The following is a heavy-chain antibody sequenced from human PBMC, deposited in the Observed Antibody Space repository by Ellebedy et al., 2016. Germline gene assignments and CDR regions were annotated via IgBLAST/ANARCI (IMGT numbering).Heavy chain of an antibody. CDR3: AKGITAAVVEGSLFDP. Sequence: SVKVSCXASGGTFSSYAISWVRQAPGQGLEWMGGIIPIFGTANYAQKFQGRVTITADESTSTAYMELSSLRSEDTAVYYCAKGITAAVVEGSLFDPWGQGTLVTVSS. CDR2: IIPIFGTA. D-gene: IGHD6-13*01. V-gene: IGHV1-69*13. J-gene: IGHJ5*02. CDR1: GGTFSSYA.